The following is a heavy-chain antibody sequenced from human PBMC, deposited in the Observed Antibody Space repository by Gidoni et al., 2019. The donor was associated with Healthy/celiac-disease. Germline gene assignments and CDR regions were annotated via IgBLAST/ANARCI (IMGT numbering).Heavy chain of an antibody. V-gene: IGHV4-30-4*01. CDR2: IYYSGST. CDR3: ARVYQLLYEYYFDY. Sequence: QVQLQESGPGLVKPSQTLSLTCTVSGGSISRGDYYWRWLRQPPGKVLEWIGYIYYSGSTYYNPSLKSRVTISVDTSKNQFSLKLSSVTAADTAVYYCARVYQLLYEYYFDYWGQGTLVTVSS. CDR1: GGSISRGDYY. D-gene: IGHD2-2*02. J-gene: IGHJ4*02.